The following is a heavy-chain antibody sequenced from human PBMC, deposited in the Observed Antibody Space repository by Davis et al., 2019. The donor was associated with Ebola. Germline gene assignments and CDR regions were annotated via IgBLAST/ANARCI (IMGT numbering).Heavy chain of an antibody. V-gene: IGHV3-30*02. CDR2: IQYDGGNN. CDR3: ANGRQATIFGVLPS. CDR1: GFIFSSYG. D-gene: IGHD3-3*01. J-gene: IGHJ5*02. Sequence: GESLKISCAASGFIFSSYGMHWVRQAPGKGLEWVAFIQYDGGNNNYADSVKGRFTISRDNSKNTLYLQMNSLRAEDTAVYYCANGRQATIFGVLPSWGQGTLVTVSS.